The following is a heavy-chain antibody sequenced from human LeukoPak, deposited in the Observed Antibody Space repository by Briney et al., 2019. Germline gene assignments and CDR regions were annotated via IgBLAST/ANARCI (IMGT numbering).Heavy chain of an antibody. CDR1: GYIFTTYF. Sequence: ASVKVSCKASGYIFTTYFIHWVRQAPGQGLEWMGIINPSDGSTSYTQKFQGRVTMTTDMSTSTVYMQLRSLRSEDTAVYYCARGAPGYCSGGSCYSGVSNWFDRWGQGTLVIVSS. V-gene: IGHV1-46*01. D-gene: IGHD2-15*01. J-gene: IGHJ5*02. CDR2: INPSDGST. CDR3: ARGAPGYCSGGSCYSGVSNWFDR.